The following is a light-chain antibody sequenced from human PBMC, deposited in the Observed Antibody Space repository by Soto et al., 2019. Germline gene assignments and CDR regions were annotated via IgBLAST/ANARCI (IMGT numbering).Light chain of an antibody. Sequence: DSQMTQSPSTLSASVGDRVTITCRASQSISSWLAWYQQKPGKAPKLLIYKASSLESGVPSRFSGSGSGTEFTLTISSLQPDDCATYYCQQYSSYSRTFGQGTKVEIK. CDR1: QSISSW. CDR2: KAS. CDR3: QQYSSYSRT. J-gene: IGKJ1*01. V-gene: IGKV1-5*03.